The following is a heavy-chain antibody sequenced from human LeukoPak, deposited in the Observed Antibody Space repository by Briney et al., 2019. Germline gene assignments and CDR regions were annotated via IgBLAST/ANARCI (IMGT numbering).Heavy chain of an antibody. CDR1: GGTFSSYD. J-gene: IGHJ4*02. CDR2: ITPIFGAA. V-gene: IGHV1-69*06. D-gene: IGHD4-11*01. Sequence: ASVKVSCKASGGTFSSYDINWVRQAPGQGLEWMGGITPIFGAANYAQKFQGRVTMTEDTSTDTAYMELSSLRSEDTAVYYCATGTYSNPNHYWGQGTLVTVSS. CDR3: ATGTYSNPNHY.